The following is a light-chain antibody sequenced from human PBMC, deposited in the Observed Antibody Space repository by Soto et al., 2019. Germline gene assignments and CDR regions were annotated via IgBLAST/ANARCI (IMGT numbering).Light chain of an antibody. V-gene: IGKV1-5*01. CDR3: QKYHSAPRT. CDR2: AAS. CDR1: QTISSW. Sequence: DIQMTQSPSTLSGSVGARVTITCRASQTISSWLAWYQQKPGKAPKLLIYAASSLQSGVPSRFSGSGSGTDFTLTISSLQPEDIATYYCQKYHSAPRTFGQGTKVDIK. J-gene: IGKJ1*01.